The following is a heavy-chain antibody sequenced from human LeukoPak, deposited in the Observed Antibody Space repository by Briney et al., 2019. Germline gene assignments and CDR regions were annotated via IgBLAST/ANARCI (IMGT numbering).Heavy chain of an antibody. Sequence: PGGSLRLSCAASGFTFSSYGMHWVRQAPGKGLEWVAFIRYDGSNKYYADSVKGRFTISRDNSKNTLYLQMNSLRAADTAVYYCAKIGRDGGNDYWGQGTLVTVSS. CDR1: GFTFSSYG. V-gene: IGHV3-30*02. CDR2: IRYDGSNK. J-gene: IGHJ4*02. D-gene: IGHD4-23*01. CDR3: AKIGRDGGNDY.